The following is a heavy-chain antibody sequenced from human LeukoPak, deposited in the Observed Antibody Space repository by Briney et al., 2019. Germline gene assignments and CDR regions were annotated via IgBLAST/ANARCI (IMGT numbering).Heavy chain of an antibody. D-gene: IGHD2-15*01. Sequence: PSQTLSLTCTVSGGSISSSDYYWSWIRQPPGKGLEWIGNIYYSGTTYFSPSLESRLSISVDTTKNQFALKLNSVTAADTAVYYCARDRKLSRGGNWLDPWGQGTLVIVSS. CDR1: GGSISSSDYY. J-gene: IGHJ5*02. V-gene: IGHV4-30-4*01. CDR3: ARDRKLSRGGNWLDP. CDR2: IYYSGTT.